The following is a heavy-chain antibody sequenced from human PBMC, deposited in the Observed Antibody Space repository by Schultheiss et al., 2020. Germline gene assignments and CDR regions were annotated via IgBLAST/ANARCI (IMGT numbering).Heavy chain of an antibody. CDR3: ARDNGDRPYDY. CDR1: GGSISSYY. V-gene: IGHV4-59*01. D-gene: IGHD4-17*01. Sequence: SATLSLTCTVSGGSISSYYWSWIRQPPGKGLEWIGHIYYSGSTNYNPSLKSRVTISVDTSKNQFSRKLSSLTAADTAVYYCARDNGDRPYDYWGQGTLVTVSS. J-gene: IGHJ4*02. CDR2: IYYSGST.